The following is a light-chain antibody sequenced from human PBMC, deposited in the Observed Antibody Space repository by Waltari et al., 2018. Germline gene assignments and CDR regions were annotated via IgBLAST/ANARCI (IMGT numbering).Light chain of an antibody. CDR2: KAS. V-gene: IGKV1-5*03. Sequence: DVLMTLSPSTRSAYVGDRVTLTCRARQSIDAWLAWYQQKPAKAPKLLIYKASTLQSGVPSRFSGSGSGTEFTLTISSLQPDDSATYYCQQYYSYGAFGQGTKVEIK. CDR3: QQYYSYGA. J-gene: IGKJ1*01. CDR1: QSIDAW.